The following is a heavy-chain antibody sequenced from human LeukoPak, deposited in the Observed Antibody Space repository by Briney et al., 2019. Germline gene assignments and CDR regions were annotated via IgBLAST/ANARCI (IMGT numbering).Heavy chain of an antibody. Sequence: SETLSLTCTVSGGSIRNWTWIRQPPGKGLEWIGVIYDHGRTEYNPSLTSRVSISLDTSKTQVSLKLRSVSGADTAVYYCARGLAGAHSGAVYSDLWGRGNLVTVSS. V-gene: IGHV4-59*01. CDR1: GGSIRN. CDR3: ARGLAGAHSGAVYSDL. CDR2: IYDHGRT. J-gene: IGHJ2*01. D-gene: IGHD1-26*01.